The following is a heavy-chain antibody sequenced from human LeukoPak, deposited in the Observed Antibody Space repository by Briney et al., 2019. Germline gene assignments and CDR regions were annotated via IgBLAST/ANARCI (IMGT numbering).Heavy chain of an antibody. V-gene: IGHV3-23*01. CDR3: AKGALNTKFGSGSTFDY. Sequence: GGSLRLSCVGSGYTFTTYGMSWVRQAPGKGLEWVSGLDNNGDNTYYADSVKGRFTISRDNSKNTLYLQMNSLRAEDTAVYYSAKGALNTKFGSGSTFDYWGQGTLVTVSS. D-gene: IGHD3-10*01. CDR1: GYTFTTYG. CDR2: LDNNGDNT. J-gene: IGHJ4*02.